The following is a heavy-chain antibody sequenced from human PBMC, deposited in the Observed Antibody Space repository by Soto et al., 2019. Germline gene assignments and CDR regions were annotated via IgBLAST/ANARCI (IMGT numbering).Heavy chain of an antibody. Sequence: EVQLVESGGGLVKPGGSLRLSCAASGFTFSSYSMNWVRLAPGKGLEWVSSISSSSSYIYYADSVKGRFTISRDNAKNSLYLQMNSLRAEDTAVYYCARGGGKDAFDIWGQGTMVTVSS. D-gene: IGHD2-15*01. CDR3: ARGGGKDAFDI. CDR1: GFTFSSYS. CDR2: ISSSSSYI. V-gene: IGHV3-21*01. J-gene: IGHJ3*02.